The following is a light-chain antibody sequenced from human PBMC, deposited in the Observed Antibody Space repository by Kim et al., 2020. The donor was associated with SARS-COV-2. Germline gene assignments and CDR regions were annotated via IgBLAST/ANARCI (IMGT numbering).Light chain of an antibody. V-gene: IGLV3-21*04. CDR3: QVWDTSSDQYV. Sequence: SYELTQPPSVSVAPGKTARITCGGNDIGSKSVHWYQQKPGQAPVLVTYSDDDRPSGSPERFSGSTSGNTATLTISRVEAGDEADFYCQVWDTSSDQYVFG. CDR1: DIGSKS. J-gene: IGLJ1*01. CDR2: SDD.